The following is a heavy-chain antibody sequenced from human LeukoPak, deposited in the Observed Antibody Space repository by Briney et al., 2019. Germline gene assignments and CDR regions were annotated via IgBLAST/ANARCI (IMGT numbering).Heavy chain of an antibody. Sequence: GGSLRLSCAASGFTFSTYSMSWVRQAPGKGLEWVSSISGSSGTYYADSVKGRFTISRDNSKNTLYLQMNSLRDDDTAVYYCARTAGYNYYYGMGVWGQGTTVTVSS. J-gene: IGHJ6*02. V-gene: IGHV3-23*01. CDR3: ARTAGYNYYYGMGV. CDR2: ISGSSGT. CDR1: GFTFSTYS.